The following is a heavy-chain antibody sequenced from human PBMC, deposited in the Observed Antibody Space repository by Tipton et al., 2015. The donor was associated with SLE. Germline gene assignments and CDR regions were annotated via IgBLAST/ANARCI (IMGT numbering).Heavy chain of an antibody. J-gene: IGHJ3*02. V-gene: IGHV3-9*03. D-gene: IGHD3-10*01. Sequence: SLRLSCAASGFTFDDYAMHWVRQAPGKGLEWVSGISWNRGTIGYADSVKGRLTISRDNAKNSLYLQMNSLRAEDMALYYFVSEGELYAFDIWGQGTMVTVSS. CDR3: VSEGELYAFDI. CDR1: GFTFDDYA. CDR2: ISWNRGTI.